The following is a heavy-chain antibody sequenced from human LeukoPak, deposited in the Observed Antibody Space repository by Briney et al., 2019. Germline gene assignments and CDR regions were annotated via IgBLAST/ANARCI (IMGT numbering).Heavy chain of an antibody. D-gene: IGHD6-13*01. V-gene: IGHV4-59*01. CDR1: GGSISSYY. Sequence: SETLSLTCTVSGGSISSYYWGWIRQPPGKGLEWLGYTYYSGSTNYNPSLKSRVTISVDTSKNQFSLKLSSVTAADTAVYYCAREDRGSWGYYYMDVWGKGTTVTISS. J-gene: IGHJ6*03. CDR2: TYYSGST. CDR3: AREDRGSWGYYYMDV.